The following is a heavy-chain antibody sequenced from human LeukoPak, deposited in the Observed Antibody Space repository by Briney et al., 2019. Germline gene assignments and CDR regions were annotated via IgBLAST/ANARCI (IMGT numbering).Heavy chain of an antibody. CDR2: ISGGPEFI. J-gene: IGHJ5*02. D-gene: IGHD4/OR15-4a*01. CDR1: GFALSHSA. V-gene: IGHV3-23*01. CDR3: AKAGPHRYGDWFDP. Sequence: GGSLRLSCVASGFALSHSAMSWVRQAPGKGLEWVSAISGGPEFIYYADSVKGRFTISRDNSKNTLYLQMNSLRAEDTALYYCAKAGPHRYGDWFDPWGQGTLVTVSS.